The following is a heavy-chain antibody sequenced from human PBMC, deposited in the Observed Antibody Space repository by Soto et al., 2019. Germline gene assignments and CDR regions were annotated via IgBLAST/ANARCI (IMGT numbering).Heavy chain of an antibody. CDR3: ARLGGWSGGSSGMDV. CDR2: IRRKANSYTT. CDR1: GLIFSDYH. Sequence: EVQLVESGGGLVQPGGSLRLSCAASGLIFSDYHMDWVRQAPGKGLEWVGRIRRKANSYTTEYAASVKGRFTISRDDSKNSLYLQMNRLKSEETAVDYCARLGGWSGGSSGMDVWGQGTTVTVSS. V-gene: IGHV3-72*01. J-gene: IGHJ6*02. D-gene: IGHD6-19*01.